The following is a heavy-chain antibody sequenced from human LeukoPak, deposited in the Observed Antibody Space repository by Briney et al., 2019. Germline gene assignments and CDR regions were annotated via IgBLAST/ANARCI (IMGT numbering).Heavy chain of an antibody. CDR3: ARAPPYYYGSGTDY. V-gene: IGHV4-34*01. Sequence: SETLSLTCAVYGGSFSGYYWSWIRQPPGKGLEWIGEINHSGSTNYNPSLKSRVTISVDTSKNQFSLKLSSVTAADTAVYYCARAPPYYYGSGTDYWGQGTPVTVSS. J-gene: IGHJ4*02. D-gene: IGHD3-10*01. CDR2: INHSGST. CDR1: GGSFSGYY.